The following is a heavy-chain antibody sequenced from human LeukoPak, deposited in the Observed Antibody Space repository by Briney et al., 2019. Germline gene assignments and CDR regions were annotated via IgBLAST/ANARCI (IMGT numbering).Heavy chain of an antibody. V-gene: IGHV3-48*03. CDR3: ARGGSGWDDWFDP. Sequence: GGSLRLSCAASGFTFSSYEMNWVRQAPGKGLEWVSYISSSGSTIYYADSVRGRFTISRDNAKNSLYLQMNSLRAEDTAVYYCARGGSGWDDWFDPWAREPWSPSPQ. D-gene: IGHD6-19*01. J-gene: IGHJ5*02. CDR2: ISSSGSTI. CDR1: GFTFSSYE.